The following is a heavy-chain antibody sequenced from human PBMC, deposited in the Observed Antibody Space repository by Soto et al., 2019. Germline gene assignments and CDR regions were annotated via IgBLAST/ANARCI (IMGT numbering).Heavy chain of an antibody. J-gene: IGHJ5*02. CDR1: GGTFSSYA. CDR2: IIPIFGTA. D-gene: IGHD3-9*01. Sequence: QVQLVQSGAEVKKPGSSVKVSCKASGGTFSSYAISWVRQAPGQGLEWMGGIIPIFGTANYAQKFQGRVKITADESPSPAYMEVSSLRSEDTAVYYCARRYAGGGTNWLIDPWGQGTLVTVSS. V-gene: IGHV1-69*12. CDR3: ARRYAGGGTNWLIDP.